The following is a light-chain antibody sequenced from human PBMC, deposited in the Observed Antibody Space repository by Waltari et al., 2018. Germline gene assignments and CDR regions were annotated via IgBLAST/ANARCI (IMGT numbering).Light chain of an antibody. J-gene: IGKJ2*01. CDR3: QQYGSSVLYT. CDR1: HRLTKRY. V-gene: IGKV3-20*01. Sequence: VLTQSPGTLSLSPGERATVPCRSSHRLTKRYLAWYQQKPSQAPRLLIYGASSRAAGIPDRFSGSGSGTDFTLTISRLEPDDSAVYYCQQYGSSVLYTFGQGTKLEIK. CDR2: GAS.